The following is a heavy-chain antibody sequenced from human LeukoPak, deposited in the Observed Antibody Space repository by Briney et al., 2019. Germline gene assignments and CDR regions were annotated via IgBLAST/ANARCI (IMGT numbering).Heavy chain of an antibody. Sequence: SETLSLICAVSGDSISSYYWSWTRQPPGKGLAWIGYIYYSGSTNYNPSLKSRVTISVDTSKNQFSLELSSVTAADKGVYYCARHYPYGSGSYSPFFFDYWGQGTLVTVSS. CDR3: ARHYPYGSGSYSPFFFDY. J-gene: IGHJ4*02. D-gene: IGHD3-10*01. CDR2: IYYSGST. V-gene: IGHV4-59*08. CDR1: GDSISSYY.